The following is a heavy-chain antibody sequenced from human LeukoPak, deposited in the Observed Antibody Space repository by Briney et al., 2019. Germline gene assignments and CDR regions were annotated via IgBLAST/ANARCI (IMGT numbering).Heavy chain of an antibody. D-gene: IGHD2-2*01. Sequence: SETLSLTCTVSGGSISSYYWGWIRQPPGKGLEWIGSMYYSGSTYYNPSLKSRVTISINTSKNQFSLKLSSVTAADTAVYYCARDCSSTSCYRSDAFDIWGQGTMVTVSS. CDR2: MYYSGST. CDR3: ARDCSSTSCYRSDAFDI. V-gene: IGHV4-39*07. CDR1: GGSISSYY. J-gene: IGHJ3*02.